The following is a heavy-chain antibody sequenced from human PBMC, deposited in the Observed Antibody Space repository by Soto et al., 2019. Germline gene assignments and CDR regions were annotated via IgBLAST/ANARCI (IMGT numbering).Heavy chain of an antibody. Sequence: VGSLRLSCAASGFTFSSYAMSWVRQAPGKGLEWVSAISGSGGSTYYADSVKGRFTISRDNSKNTLYLQMNSLRAEDTAVYYCAKDLSSSWFYYYYGMDVWGQGTTVTVSS. V-gene: IGHV3-23*01. CDR3: AKDLSSSWFYYYYGMDV. J-gene: IGHJ6*02. D-gene: IGHD6-13*01. CDR2: ISGSGGST. CDR1: GFTFSSYA.